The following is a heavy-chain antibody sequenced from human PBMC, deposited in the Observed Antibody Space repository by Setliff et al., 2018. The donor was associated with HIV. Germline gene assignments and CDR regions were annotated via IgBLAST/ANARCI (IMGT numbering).Heavy chain of an antibody. Sequence: LRLSCTASGFTFVDYAVSWVRQAPGKGLEWVSLIRRNIDGGGATENADSVKGRFTISRDNSKKMLYLQMNSLRAEDTAVYYCARDDDTTSHYGLFEFWGQGTLVTVSS. V-gene: IGHV3-23*01. CDR3: ARDDDTTSHYGLFEF. D-gene: IGHD3-22*01. CDR2: IRRNIDGGGAT. CDR1: GFTFVDYA. J-gene: IGHJ4*02.